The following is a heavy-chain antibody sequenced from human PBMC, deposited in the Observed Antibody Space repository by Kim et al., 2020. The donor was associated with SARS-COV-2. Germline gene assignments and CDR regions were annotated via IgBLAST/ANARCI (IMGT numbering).Heavy chain of an antibody. J-gene: IGHJ6*02. Sequence: ENQFQGRVTITADEVTNTAYMELSSLRSEDTAVYYCARDSDYYYYYGMDVWGQGTTVTVSS. V-gene: IGHV1-69*01. CDR3: ARDSDYYYYYGMDV. D-gene: IGHD6-19*01.